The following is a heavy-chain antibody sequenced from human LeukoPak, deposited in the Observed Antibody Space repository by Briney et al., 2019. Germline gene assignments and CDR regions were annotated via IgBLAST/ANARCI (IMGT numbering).Heavy chain of an antibody. CDR3: AKEGDEWRAFDI. Sequence: GGSLRLSCAASGFTFSSYSMNWVRQAPGKGLEWVSSISSSSSYIYYADSVKGRFTISRDNAKNSLYLQMNSLRAEDTAVYYCAKEGDEWRAFDIWGQGTMVTVSS. CDR2: ISSSSSYI. V-gene: IGHV3-21*04. CDR1: GFTFSSYS. D-gene: IGHD2-21*02. J-gene: IGHJ3*02.